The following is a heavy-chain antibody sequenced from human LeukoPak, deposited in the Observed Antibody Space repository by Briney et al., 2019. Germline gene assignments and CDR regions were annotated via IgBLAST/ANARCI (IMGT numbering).Heavy chain of an antibody. Sequence: GGSLRLSCAASGFTVSSNYMSWVRQAPGKGLEWVSVIYSDGGTYYADSVTGRFTISRDNSKNTLFLQMNSLRAEDTAVYYCARVDYGSGSYFDYWGQGTLVTVSS. CDR2: IYSDGGT. CDR1: GFTVSSNY. J-gene: IGHJ4*02. D-gene: IGHD3-10*01. CDR3: ARVDYGSGSYFDY. V-gene: IGHV3-66*01.